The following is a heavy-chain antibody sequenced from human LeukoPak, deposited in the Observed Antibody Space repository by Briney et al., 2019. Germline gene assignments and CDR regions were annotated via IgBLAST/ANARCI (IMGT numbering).Heavy chain of an antibody. V-gene: IGHV4-34*01. CDR2: IKHSGST. CDR3: ARPQDGIVVVPAAAQYSFDI. D-gene: IGHD2-2*01. Sequence: SETLSLTCAVYGGSFSGYYWSWIRQPPGKGLEWIGEIKHSGSTNYNPSLKSRVTISVDTSKNQFSLKLSSVTAADTAVYYCARPQDGIVVVPAAAQYSFDIWGQGTMVTVSS. CDR1: GGSFSGYY. J-gene: IGHJ3*02.